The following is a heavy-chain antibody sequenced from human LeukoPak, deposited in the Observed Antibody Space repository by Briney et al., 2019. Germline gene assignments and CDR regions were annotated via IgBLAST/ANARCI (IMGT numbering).Heavy chain of an antibody. CDR1: GGSITNYF. CDR3: ARDGLGITGTGLDY. J-gene: IGHJ4*02. CDR2: IYYSGIT. V-gene: IGHV4-59*01. D-gene: IGHD1-7*01. Sequence: SETLSLTCTVSGGSITNYFWSWIRQPPGKGLEWIGYIYYSGITTYNPSLNNRVTMSVDTSENQLSLRLSSATAADTAVYYCARDGLGITGTGLDYWGQGVLVTVSS.